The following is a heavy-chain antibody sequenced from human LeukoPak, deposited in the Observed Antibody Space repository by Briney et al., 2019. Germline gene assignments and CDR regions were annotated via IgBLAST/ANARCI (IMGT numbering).Heavy chain of an antibody. V-gene: IGHV3-74*01. J-gene: IGHJ4*02. CDR3: VREGLECSGSSCQRAAFDY. Sequence: GGSLRLSCAASGFTFTTYWMHWVRQVPGKGLVWVARIKGDGSSARHADSMKGRFTISRDNAKNTLYLQMNSLRDEDTAVYYCVREGLECSGSSCQRAAFDYWGQGTLVTVSS. CDR1: GFTFTTYW. D-gene: IGHD2-2*01. CDR2: IKGDGSSA.